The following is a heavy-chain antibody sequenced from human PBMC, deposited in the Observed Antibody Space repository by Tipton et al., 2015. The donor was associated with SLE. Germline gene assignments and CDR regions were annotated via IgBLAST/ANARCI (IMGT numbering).Heavy chain of an antibody. CDR1: GVSISTYY. CDR2: IYYSGST. CDR3: AREGCSSTSCYGYYYMDV. D-gene: IGHD2-2*01. J-gene: IGHJ6*03. Sequence: TLSLTCSVSGVSISTYYWSWIRQSPGKGLEWIGYIYYSGSTYYNPSLKSRVTISVDTSKNQFSLKLSSVTAADTAMYYCAREGCSSTSCYGYYYMDVWGKGTTVTVSS. V-gene: IGHV4-59*12.